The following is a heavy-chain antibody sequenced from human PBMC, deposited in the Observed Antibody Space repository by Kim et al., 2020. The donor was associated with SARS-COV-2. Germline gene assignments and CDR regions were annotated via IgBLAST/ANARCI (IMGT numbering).Heavy chain of an antibody. V-gene: IGHV5-51*01. CDR1: GYSFTSYW. D-gene: IGHD3-9*01. CDR3: ARAYYDIFSYYDSLDAFDI. Sequence: GESLKISCKGSGYSFTSYWIGWVRQMPGKGLEWMGIIYPGDSDTRYSPSFQGQVTISADKSISTAYLQWSSLKASDTAMYYCARAYYDIFSYYDSLDAFDIWGQGTMVTVSS. CDR2: IYPGDSDT. J-gene: IGHJ3*02.